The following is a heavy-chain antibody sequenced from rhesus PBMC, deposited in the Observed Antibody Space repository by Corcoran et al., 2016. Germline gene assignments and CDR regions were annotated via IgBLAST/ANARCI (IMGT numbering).Heavy chain of an antibody. D-gene: IGHD3-9*01. CDR2: ITYRGSP. V-gene: IGHV4-122*02. CDR3: AREIPYEDDYYYPHSRFDV. Sequence: QVQLQESGPGLVKPSETLSLTCAVSCGSITSGSHYWTWTRPPPGRGRGWIGYITYRGSPSYTPPLRSRVTISRDTSKNQFSLKLSSVTAADTAVYYCAREIPYEDDYYYPHSRFDVWGAGVLVTVSS. CDR1: CGSITSGSHY. J-gene: IGHJ5-1*01.